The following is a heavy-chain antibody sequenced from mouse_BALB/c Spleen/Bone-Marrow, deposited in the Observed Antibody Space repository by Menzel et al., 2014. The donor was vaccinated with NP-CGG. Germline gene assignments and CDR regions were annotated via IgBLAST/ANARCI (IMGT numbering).Heavy chain of an antibody. CDR1: GYSITRDYA. D-gene: IGHD2-4*01. CDR3: ARSSSYDYDVGFAY. CDR2: ISYSGST. Sequence: VQLKESGPGLVKPSQSLSLTCIVTGYSITRDYAWNWIRQFPGNKLGWMGYISYSGSTTYNPSLESRISITRDTSKNQFFLQLNSVTTEDTATYYCARSSSYDYDVGFAYWGQGTLVTVSA. J-gene: IGHJ3*01. V-gene: IGHV3-2*02.